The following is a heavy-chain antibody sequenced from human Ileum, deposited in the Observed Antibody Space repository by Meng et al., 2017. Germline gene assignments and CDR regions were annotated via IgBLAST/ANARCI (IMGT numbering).Heavy chain of an antibody. CDR1: GYSISSGYY. V-gene: IGHV4-38-2*02. J-gene: IGHJ4*01. CDR2: LYRSGNT. D-gene: IGHD4-17*01. CDR3: ARDKQDYGYSCFDS. Sequence: GSLRLSCTVSGYSISSGYYWGWIRQTPGKELEWIGSLYRSGNTYYNPSLRSRVTISVDTSKNQFSLNLSSVTAADTAVYYCARDKQDYGYSCFDSWGHGTLVTGAS.